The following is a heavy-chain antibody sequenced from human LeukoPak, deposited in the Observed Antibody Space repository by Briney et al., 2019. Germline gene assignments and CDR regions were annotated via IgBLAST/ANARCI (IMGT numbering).Heavy chain of an antibody. Sequence: GGSLRLSCAASGFTFSDYYMSWIRQAPGKGLEWVSYITSSGSTTYYADSVKGRFTISRDNAKNSLYLRVNSLRAEDTAVYYCARAFHDASDIRGQGTMVTVSS. CDR2: ITSSGSTT. J-gene: IGHJ3*02. CDR1: GFTFSDYY. V-gene: IGHV3-11*01. CDR3: ARAFHDASDI.